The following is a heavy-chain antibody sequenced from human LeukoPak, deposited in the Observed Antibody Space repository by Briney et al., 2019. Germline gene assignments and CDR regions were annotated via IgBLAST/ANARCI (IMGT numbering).Heavy chain of an antibody. D-gene: IGHD6-13*01. CDR1: RFTVSSNY. J-gene: IGHJ4*02. CDR3: ARYSSSWFDY. Sequence: GGSLRLSCAASRFTVSSNYMSWVRQAPGKGLEWVSVIYSGGSTYYADSVKGRFTISRDNSKNTLYLQMNSLRAEDTAVYYCARYSSSWFDYWGQGTLVTVSS. CDR2: IYSGGST. V-gene: IGHV3-66*01.